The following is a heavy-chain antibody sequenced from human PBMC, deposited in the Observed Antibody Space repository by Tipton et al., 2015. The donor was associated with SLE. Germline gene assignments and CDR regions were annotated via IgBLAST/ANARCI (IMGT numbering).Heavy chain of an antibody. CDR3: VRERKYVVRFRELVAPDL. CDR1: GGSFSDYY. V-gene: IGHV4-34*01. Sequence: TLSLTCAVYGGSFSDYYWSWIRQTPGEGLEWIGEINHSGSTNYNPSLKSRVTISVDTSKNQFSLKLSSVTAADTAMYYCVRERKYVVRFRELVAPDLWGQGTAITVSS. D-gene: IGHD1-26*01. J-gene: IGHJ3*01. CDR2: INHSGST.